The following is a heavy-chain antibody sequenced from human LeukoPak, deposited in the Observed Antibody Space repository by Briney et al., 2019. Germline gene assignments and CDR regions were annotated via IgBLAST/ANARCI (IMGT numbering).Heavy chain of an antibody. CDR3: AKGYCSSTGCYAFDI. Sequence: GGSLRLSXAASGFTFSSYAMSWVRQAPGKGLEWVSAISGSGGSTYYADSVKGRFTISRDNSKNTLYLQMNSLRAEDTAVYYCAKGYCSSTGCYAFDIWGQGTIVTVSS. CDR2: ISGSGGST. J-gene: IGHJ3*02. V-gene: IGHV3-23*01. D-gene: IGHD2-2*01. CDR1: GFTFSSYA.